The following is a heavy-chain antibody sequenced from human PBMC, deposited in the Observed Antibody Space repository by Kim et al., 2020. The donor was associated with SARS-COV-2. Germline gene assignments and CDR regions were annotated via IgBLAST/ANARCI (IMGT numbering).Heavy chain of an antibody. Sequence: GGSLRLSCAASGFTFSSYAMSWVRQAPGKGLDWVSIISSSGDKTYYADSVKGRFTISRDNSKNTLYLQMNSLRAEDMAIYYCAKDQGLDYYASESPFDYWGQGTLVTVSS. J-gene: IGHJ4*02. D-gene: IGHD3-10*01. CDR1: GFTFSSYA. V-gene: IGHV3-23*01. CDR3: AKDQGLDYYASESPFDY. CDR2: ISSSGDKT.